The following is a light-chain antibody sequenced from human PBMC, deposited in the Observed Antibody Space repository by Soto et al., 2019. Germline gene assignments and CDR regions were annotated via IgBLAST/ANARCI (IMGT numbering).Light chain of an antibody. CDR3: QQYGSAPFT. CDR2: DAS. Sequence: EIVLTQSPGTLSLSPGERATVSCRASQSVAGSHLAWYRQKPGQTPRLLIYDASSRSTGLPDRISGSGSGTDFTLTNSRLEPEAFAVYYCQQYGSAPFTFGPGTKVDIK. CDR1: QSVAGSH. J-gene: IGKJ3*01. V-gene: IGKV3-20*01.